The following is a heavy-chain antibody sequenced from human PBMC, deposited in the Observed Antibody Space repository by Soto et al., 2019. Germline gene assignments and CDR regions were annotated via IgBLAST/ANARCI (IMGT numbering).Heavy chain of an antibody. V-gene: IGHV4-4*07. CDR2: FKSSGSS. D-gene: IGHD5-18*01. J-gene: IGHJ5*02. CDR1: GDSITSYY. Sequence: PSETLSLTCTVSGDSITSYYWSWIRQPAGKGLEWIGRFKSSGSSDYNPSLMSRVTMSVDRSKKQFSLRLSAVTAADTAVYYCARVQSRYGYWFDPWGQGILVTVSS. CDR3: ARVQSRYGYWFDP.